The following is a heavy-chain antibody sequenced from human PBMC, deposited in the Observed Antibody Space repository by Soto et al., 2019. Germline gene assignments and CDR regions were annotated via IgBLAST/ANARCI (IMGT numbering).Heavy chain of an antibody. CDR2: IWYDGSNK. CDR3: ARVTRRGNWFDP. V-gene: IGHV3-33*01. J-gene: IGHJ5*02. Sequence: QVQLVESGGGVVQPGRSLRLSCAASGFTFSSYGMHWVRQAPGKGLEWVAVIWYDGSNKYYADSVKGRFTISRDNSKNTLYLQRNSLRAEDTAVYYCARVTRRGNWFDPWGQGTLVTVSS. D-gene: IGHD3-16*01. CDR1: GFTFSSYG.